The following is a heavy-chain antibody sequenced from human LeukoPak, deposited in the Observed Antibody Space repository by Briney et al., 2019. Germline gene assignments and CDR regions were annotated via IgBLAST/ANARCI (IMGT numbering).Heavy chain of an antibody. CDR1: GYTFTSYG. J-gene: IGHJ4*02. V-gene: IGHV1-18*04. CDR3: AREDSDYGDYIRLDY. D-gene: IGHD4-17*01. Sequence: GASVKVSCKASGYTFTSYGITWVRQAPGQGLEWMGWISAHNGNTNYAQKLQGRVTMTTDTSTSTAYMELRSLRSDDTAIYYCAREDSDYGDYIRLDYWGQGTLVTVSS. CDR2: ISAHNGNT.